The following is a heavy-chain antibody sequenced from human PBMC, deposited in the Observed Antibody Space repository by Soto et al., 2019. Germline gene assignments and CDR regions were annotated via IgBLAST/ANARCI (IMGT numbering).Heavy chain of an antibody. Sequence: TSETLSLTCTVSGGSISSYYWSWIRQPPGKGLEWIEYIYYSGSTNYNPSLKSRVTISVDTSKNQFSLKLSSVTAADTAVYYCAREGQDYDILTGARGWFDPWGQGTLVTVSS. J-gene: IGHJ5*02. V-gene: IGHV4-59*01. D-gene: IGHD3-9*01. CDR2: IYYSGST. CDR1: GGSISSYY. CDR3: AREGQDYDILTGARGWFDP.